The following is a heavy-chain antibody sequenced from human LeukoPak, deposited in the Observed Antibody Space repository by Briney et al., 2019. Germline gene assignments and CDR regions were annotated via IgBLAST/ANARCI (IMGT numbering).Heavy chain of an antibody. V-gene: IGHV3-49*04. Sequence: GGSLRLSCTASGFTLGDYAMSWVRQAPGKGLEWVSFIRSKAYGGTTEYAASVKGSFTISRDDSKSIAYLQMNSLKTEDTAVYYCTRGHGAAAGLLHSWGQGTLVTVSS. CDR1: GFTLGDYA. J-gene: IGHJ4*02. D-gene: IGHD6-13*01. CDR3: TRGHGAAAGLLHS. CDR2: IRSKAYGGTT.